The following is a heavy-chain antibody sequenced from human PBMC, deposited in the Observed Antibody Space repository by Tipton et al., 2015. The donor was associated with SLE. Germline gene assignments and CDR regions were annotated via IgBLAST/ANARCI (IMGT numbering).Heavy chain of an antibody. CDR1: GESFRGYY. CDR2: INHSGST. CDR3: ARGSGAVAEDY. V-gene: IGHV4-34*01. J-gene: IGHJ4*02. Sequence: TLSLTYAVYGESFRGYYWNWIRQPPGKGLEWIGEINHSGSTNYNPSLKSRVTISLDTSKNQFSLKLSSVTAADTAVYYCARGSGAVAEDYWGQGTLVTVSS. D-gene: IGHD6-19*01.